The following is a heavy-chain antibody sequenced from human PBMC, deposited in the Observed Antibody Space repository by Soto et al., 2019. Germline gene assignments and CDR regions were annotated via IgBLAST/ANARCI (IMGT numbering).Heavy chain of an antibody. J-gene: IGHJ4*02. V-gene: IGHV3-49*05. CDR1: GFTFGDYA. D-gene: IGHD2-15*01. CDR3: TRDCSGGSCFD. Sequence: EVQLVESGGGLVKPGRSLRLSCTASGFTFGDYAMSWFRQAPGKGLEWVGFIRSKAYGGTTEYAASVKGRFTISRDDSKSIAYLQMNSLKTEDTAVYYCTRDCSGGSCFDWGQGTLVTVSS. CDR2: IRSKAYGGTT.